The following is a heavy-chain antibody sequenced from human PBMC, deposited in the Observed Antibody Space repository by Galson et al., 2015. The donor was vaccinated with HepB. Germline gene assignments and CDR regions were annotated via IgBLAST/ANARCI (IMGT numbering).Heavy chain of an antibody. D-gene: IGHD1-1*01. CDR1: GFTFSSYA. J-gene: IGHJ4*02. Sequence: SLRLSCADSGFTFSSYAMSWVRQAPGKGLEWVSAISESGGNTYYADSVKGRFTISRDNSKNTLYLQMNSLRAEDSAVYYCAKFFNGGVQLWLYYFDYWCQGTLVTVSS. CDR3: AKFFNGGVQLWLYYFDY. V-gene: IGHV3-23*01. CDR2: ISESGGNT.